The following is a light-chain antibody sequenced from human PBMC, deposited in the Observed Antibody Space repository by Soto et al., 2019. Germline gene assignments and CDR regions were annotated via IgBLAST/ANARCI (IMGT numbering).Light chain of an antibody. CDR1: QDISNY. Sequence: DIQMTQSPSSLSASVGDRVTITCQASQDISNYLNWYQQKLGKAPKLLIYDASTLQSGVPSRFSGSGSGTDFTLTISSLQPEDFATYYCQQLNSYPLTFGGGTKVDIK. CDR3: QQLNSYPLT. V-gene: IGKV1-9*01. J-gene: IGKJ4*01. CDR2: DAS.